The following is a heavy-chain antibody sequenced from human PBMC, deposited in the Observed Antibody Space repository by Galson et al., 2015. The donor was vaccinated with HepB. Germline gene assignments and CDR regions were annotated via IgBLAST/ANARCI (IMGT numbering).Heavy chain of an antibody. CDR1: GFSLSNARMG. V-gene: IGHV2-26*01. J-gene: IGHJ6*03. CDR3: VRARGYYGSGNYATYYYYYMDV. CDR2: IFSIDKK. Sequence: PALVKPTQTLTLTCTVSGFSLSNARMGVSWIRQPPGKALEWLAHIFSIDKKSYSTSLKSRLTISKDTSKSQVVLTMMNMDPVDTATYYCVRARGYYGSGNYATYYYYYMDVWGKGTTVTVSS. D-gene: IGHD3-10*01.